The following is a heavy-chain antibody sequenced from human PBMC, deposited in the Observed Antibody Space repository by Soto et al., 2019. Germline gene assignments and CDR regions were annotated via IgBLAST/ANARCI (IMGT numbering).Heavy chain of an antibody. CDR1: GGSISRSSYY. D-gene: IGHD3-10*01. Sequence: QLQLQESGPGLVKPSETLSLTCTVSGGSISRSSYYWGWIRQPPGKGLKWIGIISYSGTTYYNPSLKSRVTISVDTSKNHFSLKLSSVTAADTAVYYCARQGGFGERHYGMDVWGQGTTVTVSS. CDR2: ISYSGTT. V-gene: IGHV4-39*01. CDR3: ARQGGFGERHYGMDV. J-gene: IGHJ6*02.